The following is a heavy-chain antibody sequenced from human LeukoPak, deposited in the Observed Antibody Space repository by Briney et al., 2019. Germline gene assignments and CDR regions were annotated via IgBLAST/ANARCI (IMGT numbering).Heavy chain of an antibody. CDR2: IYTGGST. CDR3: ASGSYSHYFDY. CDR1: GFTVSSNY. D-gene: IGHD1-26*01. Sequence: QPGGSLRLSCAAPGFTVSSNYMSWVRQAPGKGLEWVSVIYTGGSTYYADSVKGRFTISRDNSKNTLYLQMNSLRAEDTAVYYCASGSYSHYFDYWGQGTLVTVSS. J-gene: IGHJ4*02. V-gene: IGHV3-53*01.